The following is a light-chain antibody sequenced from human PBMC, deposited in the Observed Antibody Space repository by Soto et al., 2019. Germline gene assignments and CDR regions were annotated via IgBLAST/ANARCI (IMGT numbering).Light chain of an antibody. CDR1: SSDVGGYNY. J-gene: IGLJ1*01. V-gene: IGLV2-14*03. CDR2: SVS. Sequence: QSALTQPASVSGSPGQSITISCTGTSSDVGGYNYVSWYRQLPGKAPELMINSVSNRPSGVSNRFSGSKSGNTASLSISGLQAEDEGDYYCSSYTSAVTQLFGTGTKVTVL. CDR3: SSYTSAVTQL.